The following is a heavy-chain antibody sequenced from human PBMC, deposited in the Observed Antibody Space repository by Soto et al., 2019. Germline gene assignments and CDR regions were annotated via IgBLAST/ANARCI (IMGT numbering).Heavy chain of an antibody. V-gene: IGHV4-59*08. J-gene: IGHJ4*02. CDR2: IYYTGST. Sequence: SETLSLTCSVSGSSISSFYWSWIRQPPGKGLEWIGQIYYTGSTRYNPSLESRITISLDTSKSQFSLKLNSVTAADTAVYYCARIKSGGVWSGSYRYYHYFDFWGQGTLVTVSS. CDR3: ARIKSGGVWSGSYRYYHYFDF. CDR1: GSSISSFY. D-gene: IGHD3-3*01.